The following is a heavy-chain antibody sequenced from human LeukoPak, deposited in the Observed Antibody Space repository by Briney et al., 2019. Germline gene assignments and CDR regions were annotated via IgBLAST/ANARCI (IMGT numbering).Heavy chain of an antibody. CDR3: AREGSYDSRGFDP. J-gene: IGHJ5*02. D-gene: IGHD3-22*01. CDR2: IYYSGST. V-gene: IGHV4-59*01. CDR1: GGSISSYY. Sequence: PSETLSLTCTVSGGSISSYYWSWIRQPPGKGLEWIGYIYYSGSTNYNPSLKSRVTISVDTSKNQFSLKLSSVTAADTAVYYCAREGSYDSRGFDPWGQGTLVTVSS.